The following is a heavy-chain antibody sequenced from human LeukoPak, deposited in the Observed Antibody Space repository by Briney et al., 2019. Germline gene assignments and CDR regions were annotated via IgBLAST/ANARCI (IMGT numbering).Heavy chain of an antibody. CDR3: ARALEGTTGRFDY. V-gene: IGHV4-38-2*02. Sequence: SETLSLTCSVSGVSIRSGDYYWGWIRQPPGKGLEWIGIIYHSGSISYNPSLKSRITISVDTSKNQFSLKLTSVTAADTAVYYCARALEGTTGRFDYWGQGTLVTVSS. J-gene: IGHJ4*02. CDR1: GVSIRSGDYY. D-gene: IGHD1-7*01. CDR2: IYHSGSI.